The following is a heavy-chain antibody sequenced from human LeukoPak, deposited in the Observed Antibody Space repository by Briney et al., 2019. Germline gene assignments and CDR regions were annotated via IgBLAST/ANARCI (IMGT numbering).Heavy chain of an antibody. J-gene: IGHJ4*02. CDR3: ARERATVTTEYFDY. V-gene: IGHV4-59*01. CDR1: GGSISSYY. Sequence: PSETLSLTCTVSGGSISSYYWSWIRQPPGKGLEWIGYIYYSGITNYNPSLKSRVTISVDTSKNQFSLKLSSVTAADTAVYYCARERATVTTEYFDYWGQGTLVTVSS. CDR2: IYYSGIT. D-gene: IGHD4-11*01.